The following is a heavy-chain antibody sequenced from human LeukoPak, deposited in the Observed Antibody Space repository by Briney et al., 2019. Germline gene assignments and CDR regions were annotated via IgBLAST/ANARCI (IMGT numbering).Heavy chain of an antibody. J-gene: IGHJ4*02. Sequence: SLRLSCAASGFTFDDYAMHWVRQAPGKGLEWVSGISWNSGSIGYADSVKGRFTISRDNAKNSLYLQMNSLRAEDTALYYCAKDRSGVIITYFDYRGQGTLVTVSS. V-gene: IGHV3-9*01. D-gene: IGHD3-22*01. CDR2: ISWNSGSI. CDR3: AKDRSGVIITYFDY. CDR1: GFTFDDYA.